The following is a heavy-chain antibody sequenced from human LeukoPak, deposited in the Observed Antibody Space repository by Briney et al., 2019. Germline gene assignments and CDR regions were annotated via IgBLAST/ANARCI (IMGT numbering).Heavy chain of an antibody. D-gene: IGHD3-22*01. CDR2: IYHSGST. CDR1: GYSISSGYY. CDR3: ARPMIVGGIDY. Sequence: SETLSLTCTVSGYSISSGYYWGWIRPPPGKGLEWIGSIYHSGSTYYNPSLKSRVTISVDTSKNQFSLKLSSVTAADTAVYYCARPMIVGGIDYWGQGTLVTVSS. J-gene: IGHJ4*02. V-gene: IGHV4-38-2*02.